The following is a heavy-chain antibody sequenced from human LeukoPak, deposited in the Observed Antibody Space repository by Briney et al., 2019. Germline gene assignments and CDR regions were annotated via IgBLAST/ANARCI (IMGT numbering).Heavy chain of an antibody. V-gene: IGHV3-30*18. CDR1: GFTFSSYG. D-gene: IGHD3-10*01. CDR3: AKRVRRGAFDI. J-gene: IGHJ3*02. Sequence: GGSLRLSCAASGFTFSSYGMHWVRQAPGKGLEWVAVISYDGSNKYYADSVKGRFTISRDNSKNTLYLQMNSLRAEDTAVYYCAKRVRRGAFDIWGQGTMVTVSS. CDR2: ISYDGSNK.